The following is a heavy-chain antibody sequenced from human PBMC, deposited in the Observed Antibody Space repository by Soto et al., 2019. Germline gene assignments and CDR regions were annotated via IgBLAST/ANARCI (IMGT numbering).Heavy chain of an antibody. Sequence: SETLSLTCTVSGGSISSYYWSWIRQPPGKGLEWIGYIYYSERTNYSPSLKSRVTISVDTSKNQFSLNLSSVTAADTAVYYCARHLPYCGGDCYSLDYWGQGTLVTVS. CDR1: GGSISSYY. J-gene: IGHJ4*02. CDR3: ARHLPYCGGDCYSLDY. V-gene: IGHV4-59*08. D-gene: IGHD2-21*02. CDR2: IYYSERT.